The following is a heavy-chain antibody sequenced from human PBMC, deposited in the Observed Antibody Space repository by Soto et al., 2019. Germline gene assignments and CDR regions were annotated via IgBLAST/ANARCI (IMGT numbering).Heavy chain of an antibody. CDR3: ARGLRGYGVAYFDY. CDR2: ISSSSSYT. V-gene: IGHV3-11*05. D-gene: IGHD3-3*01. J-gene: IGHJ4*02. CDR1: GFSFSDHF. Sequence: QVQLVESGGGLVKPGGSLRLSCAASGFSFSDHFMSWIRQAPGKGLEWVSYISSSSSYTNYADSVKGRFTISRDNAKMALYVQMNSLRAEDTAVYYCARGLRGYGVAYFDYWGQGTLVTVSS.